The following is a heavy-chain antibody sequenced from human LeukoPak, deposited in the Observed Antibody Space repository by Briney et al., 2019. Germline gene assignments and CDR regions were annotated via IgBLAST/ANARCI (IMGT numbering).Heavy chain of an antibody. CDR3: ARHQRYSYGGAYNWFDP. V-gene: IGHV4-39*01. Sequence: SQTLSLTCTVSGGSISSSSYYWGWIRQPPGKGLEWIGSIYYSGSTYYNPSLKSRVTISVDTSKSQFSLKLSSVTAADTAVYYCARHQRYSYGGAYNWFDPWGQGTLVTVSS. CDR2: IYYSGST. D-gene: IGHD5-18*01. J-gene: IGHJ5*02. CDR1: GGSISSSSYY.